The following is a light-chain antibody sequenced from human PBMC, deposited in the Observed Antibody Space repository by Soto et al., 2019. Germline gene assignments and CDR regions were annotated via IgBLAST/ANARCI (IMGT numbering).Light chain of an antibody. Sequence: EIVMTQSPATLSVSPGERATLSCRASQSVSSNLAWYQQKPGQAPRLLIYGASTRATGNPARFSGSGSGTEFTLTISSLQSEDFAVYYCQQYNNWPPYTXX. V-gene: IGKV3-15*01. CDR1: QSVSSN. J-gene: IGKJ2*01. CDR2: GAS. CDR3: QQYNNWPPYT.